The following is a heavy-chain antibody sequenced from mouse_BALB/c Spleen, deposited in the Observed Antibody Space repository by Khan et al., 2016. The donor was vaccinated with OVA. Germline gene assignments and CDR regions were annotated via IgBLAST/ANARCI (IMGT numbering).Heavy chain of an antibody. D-gene: IGHD3-3*01. CDR3: ARGRAY. CDR2: ISYSGST. J-gene: IGHJ3*01. V-gene: IGHV3-2*02. Sequence: EVQLQESGPGLVKPSQSLSLTCTVTGYSITSDYAWNWIRQFPGNKLEWMGYISYSGSTSYTPSLKSRISITPDTSTNPFFLQLNAVTTEDTATYYCARGRAYWGQGTLVTVSA. CDR1: GYSITSDYA.